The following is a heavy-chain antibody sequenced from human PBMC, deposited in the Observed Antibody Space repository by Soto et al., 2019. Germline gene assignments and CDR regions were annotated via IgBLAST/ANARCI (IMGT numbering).Heavy chain of an antibody. V-gene: IGHV3-48*03. CDR2: ISSSGSTI. CDR3: ARACGGITIFGVVIPGQTDDAFDI. J-gene: IGHJ3*02. Sequence: VQLVESGGGLVQPGGSLRLSCAASGFTFSSYEMNWVRQAPGKGLEWVSYISSSGSTIYYADSVKGRFTISRDNAKNSLYLQMNSLRAEDTAVYYCARACGGITIFGVVIPGQTDDAFDIWGQGTMVTVSS. D-gene: IGHD3-3*01. CDR1: GFTFSSYE.